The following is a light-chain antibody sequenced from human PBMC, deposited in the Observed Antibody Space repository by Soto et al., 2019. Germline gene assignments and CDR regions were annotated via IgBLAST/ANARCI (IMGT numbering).Light chain of an antibody. V-gene: IGLV1-47*01. J-gene: IGLJ3*02. CDR2: RNN. CDR3: AAWDDSLSGWV. Sequence: QSVLTQTSSASGTPGQRVTISCSGSSSNIGTNYVYWYHQLPGTAPKLLIYRNNQRPSGVPDRFSGSKSDTSASLAISGLRSEDEADYYCAAWDDSLSGWVFGGGTKLTVL. CDR1: SSNIGTNY.